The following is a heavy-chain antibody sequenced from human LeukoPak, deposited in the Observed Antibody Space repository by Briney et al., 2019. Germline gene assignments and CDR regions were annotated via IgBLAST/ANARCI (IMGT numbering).Heavy chain of an antibody. D-gene: IGHD5-24*01. Sequence: SETLSLTCAVYGGSFSGYYWSWIRQPPGKGLEWIGEINHSGSTNYNPSLKSRVTISVDTSKNQFSLKLSSVTAADTAVYYCARDVEMAYYCDYWGQGTLVTVSS. CDR3: ARDVEMAYYCDY. CDR2: INHSGST. CDR1: GGSFSGYY. V-gene: IGHV4-34*01. J-gene: IGHJ4*02.